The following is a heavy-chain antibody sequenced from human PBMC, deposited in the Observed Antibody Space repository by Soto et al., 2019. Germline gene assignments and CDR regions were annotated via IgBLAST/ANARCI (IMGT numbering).Heavy chain of an antibody. CDR1: GYSFTIYG. D-gene: IGHD6-6*01. CDR2: ISAYNGNT. V-gene: IGHV1-18*01. CDR3: ARDGSSSSILYI. Sequence: ASLKVSCKASGYSFTIYGISWVRQAPGQGLEWMGWISAYNGNTNYAQKLQGRVTMTTDTSTSTAYMELRSLRSDDTAVYYCARDGSSSSILYIWGQGTTVTVSS. J-gene: IGHJ6*02.